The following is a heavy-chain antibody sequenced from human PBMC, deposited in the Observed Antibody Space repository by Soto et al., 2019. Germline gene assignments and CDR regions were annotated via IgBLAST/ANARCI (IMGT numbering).Heavy chain of an antibody. D-gene: IGHD6-25*01. J-gene: IGHJ5*02. CDR2: IYFTGNT. CDR1: GGSITSSSHF. V-gene: IGHV4-39*01. CDR3: AGQTFTIAAASYGRSNWFDP. Sequence: SETLSLTCSASGGSITSSSHFWGWVRQPPGKGLEWIGTIYFTGNTYYTPSLKSRLTMSIDTSKNEFSLRLNSVTTADTAVYYCAGQTFTIAAASYGRSNWFDPWGPGTLVTVSS.